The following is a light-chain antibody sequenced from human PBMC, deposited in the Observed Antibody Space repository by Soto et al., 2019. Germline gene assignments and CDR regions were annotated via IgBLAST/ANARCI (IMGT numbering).Light chain of an antibody. CDR3: QQYGTSPLT. CDR1: QSVSSSY. V-gene: IGKV3-20*01. Sequence: EIVLTQSPGTLSLSPGERVTLSCRASQSVSSSYLAWYQQKPGQAPRLLIFDTSSRATGIPDRFSGSGSGTDFTLTISRLEPEDFAVYYCQQYGTSPLTFGGGTKVEI. J-gene: IGKJ4*01. CDR2: DTS.